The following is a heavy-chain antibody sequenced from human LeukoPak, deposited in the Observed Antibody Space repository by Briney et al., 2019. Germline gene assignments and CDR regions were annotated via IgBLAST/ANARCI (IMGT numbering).Heavy chain of an antibody. CDR2: INPNSGGT. D-gene: IGHD4-11*01. Sequence: ASVKVSCKASGYTFTGYYMHWVRQAPGQGLEWMGWINPNSGGTNYAQEFQGRVTMTRDTSISTAYMELSRLRSDDTAVYYCASLPYSNYYYYYGMDVWGQGTTVTVSS. CDR1: GYTFTGYY. CDR3: ASLPYSNYYYYYGMDV. J-gene: IGHJ6*02. V-gene: IGHV1-2*02.